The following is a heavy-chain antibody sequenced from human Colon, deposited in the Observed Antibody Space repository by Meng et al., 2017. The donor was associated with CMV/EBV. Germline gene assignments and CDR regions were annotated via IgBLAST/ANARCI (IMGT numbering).Heavy chain of an antibody. CDR3: VRHLEAGRNGYSEPF. CDR1: GFIFTSYT. Sequence: GESLKISCAASGFIFTSYTMNWVRQAPGKGLEWVSSISTSGRDIHYADSVKGRFTLSRDNAKHSLYLQMDSLRADDTAIYYCVRHLEAGRNGYSEPFWGQGTLVTVSS. J-gene: IGHJ1*01. CDR2: ISTSGRDI. D-gene: IGHD5-18*01. V-gene: IGHV3-21*01.